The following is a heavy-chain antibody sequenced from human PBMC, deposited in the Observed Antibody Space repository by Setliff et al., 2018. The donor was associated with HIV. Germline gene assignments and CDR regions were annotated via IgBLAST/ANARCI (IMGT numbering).Heavy chain of an antibody. CDR3: ASGEYSYGYRFDY. V-gene: IGHV4-59*01. Sequence: PSETLSLTCTVSGGSISSSYWTWTRQPPGKGLEWIGNIHYSGSTNYNPSLKSRVTISVDTSKNHFPLKLSSVTAADTAVYYCASGEYSYGYRFDYWGQGTLVTVSS. CDR1: GGSISSSY. D-gene: IGHD5-18*01. J-gene: IGHJ4*02. CDR2: IHYSGST.